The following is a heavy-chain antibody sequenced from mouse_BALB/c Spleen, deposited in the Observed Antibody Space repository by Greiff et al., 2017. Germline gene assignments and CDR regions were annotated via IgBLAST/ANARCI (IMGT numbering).Heavy chain of an antibody. V-gene: IGHV1-7*01. CDR3: ARGLRHWYFDV. D-gene: IGHD2-2*01. CDR1: GYTFTSYW. CDR2: INPSTGYT. Sequence: QVQLQQSGDDLVKPGASVKMSCKASGYTFTSYWMHWVKQRPGQGLEWIGYINPSTGYTEYNQKFKDKATLTADKSSSTAYMQLSSLTSEDSAVYYCARGLRHWYFDVWGAGTTVTVSS. J-gene: IGHJ1*01.